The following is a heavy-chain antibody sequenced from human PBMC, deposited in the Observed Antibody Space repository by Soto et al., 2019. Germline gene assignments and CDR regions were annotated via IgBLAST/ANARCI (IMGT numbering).Heavy chain of an antibody. V-gene: IGHV1-18*04. CDR1: GYTFTSYG. Sequence: QVKLVQSGAEVKKPGASVKVSCKASGYTFTSYGISWVRQAPGQGLEWMGWISAYNGNTNYAQKLQGRVTMTTDTSTSTAYMELRSLRSDDTAVYYCARARYSSSWYGRGYYYYGMDVWGQGTTVTVSS. J-gene: IGHJ6*02. CDR2: ISAYNGNT. CDR3: ARARYSSSWYGRGYYYYGMDV. D-gene: IGHD6-13*01.